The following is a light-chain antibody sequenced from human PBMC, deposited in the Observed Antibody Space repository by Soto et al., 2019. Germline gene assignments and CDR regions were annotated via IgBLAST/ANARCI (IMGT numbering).Light chain of an antibody. CDR2: KVS. V-gene: IGKV2-30*01. J-gene: IGKJ1*01. CDR1: QSLVYSDGNTY. Sequence: DVVMTQSPLSLPVTLGQPASISCRSSQSLVYSDGNTYLNWFQQRLGQSPRRLIYKVSNRDSGVPDRFSGSGSGTDFTLKISRVEAEDVGVYYCMQGTHWFGQGTKVDIK. CDR3: MQGTHW.